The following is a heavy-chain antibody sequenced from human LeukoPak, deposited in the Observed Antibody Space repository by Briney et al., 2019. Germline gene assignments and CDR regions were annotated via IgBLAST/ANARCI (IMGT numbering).Heavy chain of an antibody. CDR2: IYSGGTT. CDR3: ARVGDHFHWNLDL. V-gene: IGHV3-53*01. CDR1: GFTASTYY. Sequence: GGSLRLPCAASGFTASTYYMNWVRQAPGKGLEWVSIIYSGGTTYYADSVKGRFTISRDTSKNTLSLQMNSLRAEDTAVYFCARVGDHFHWNLDLWGRGTLVTFSS. D-gene: IGHD3-3*02. J-gene: IGHJ2*01.